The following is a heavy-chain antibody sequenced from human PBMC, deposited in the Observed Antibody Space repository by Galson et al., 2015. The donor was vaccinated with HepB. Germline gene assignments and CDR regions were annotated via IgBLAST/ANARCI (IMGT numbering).Heavy chain of an antibody. D-gene: IGHD3-10*01. CDR3: TRDQLDSSGSGSCYFDL. V-gene: IGHV3-30*14. J-gene: IGHJ2*01. CDR1: GFIFRNHA. Sequence: SLRLSCAAYGFIFRNHAMHWVRQAPGKGLEWLAVISYDGIHKNYADSVRGRFIISRDDSKNTLSLEMHNLSAEDTAVYFRTRDQLDSSGSGSCYFDLWGRGTRVTV. CDR2: ISYDGIHK.